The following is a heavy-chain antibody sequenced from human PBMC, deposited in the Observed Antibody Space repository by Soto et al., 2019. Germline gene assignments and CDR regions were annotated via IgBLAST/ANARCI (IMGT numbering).Heavy chain of an antibody. CDR3: ARAWGEAFDY. CDR2: IYYSGST. Sequence: PSETLSLTCTVSGGSSSSYYWSWIRQPPGKGLEWIGYIYYSGSTNYNPSLKSRVTISVDTSKNQFSLKLSSVTAADTAVYYCARAWGEAFDYWGQGTLVTVSS. CDR1: GGSSSSYY. D-gene: IGHD3-16*01. V-gene: IGHV4-59*01. J-gene: IGHJ4*02.